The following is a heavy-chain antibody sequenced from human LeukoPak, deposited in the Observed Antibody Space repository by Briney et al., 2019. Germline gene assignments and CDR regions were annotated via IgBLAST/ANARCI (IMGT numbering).Heavy chain of an antibody. V-gene: IGHV4-59*12. CDR3: ARLGFLRYFDWSLDY. CDR2: IYYSGST. Sequence: SETLSLTCTVSGGSISSYYWSWIRQPPGKGLEWIGYIYYSGSTNYNPSLKSRVTISVDTSKNQFSLKLSSVTAADTAVYYCARLGFLRYFDWSLDYWGQGTLVTVSS. D-gene: IGHD3-9*01. CDR1: GGSISSYY. J-gene: IGHJ4*02.